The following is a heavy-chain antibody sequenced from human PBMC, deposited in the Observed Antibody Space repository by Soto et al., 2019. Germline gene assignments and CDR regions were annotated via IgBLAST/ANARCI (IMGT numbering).Heavy chain of an antibody. D-gene: IGHD1-7*01. Sequence: GGSLRLSCAASGFTFSSYAMSWVRQAPGKGLEWVSAISGSGGSTYYADSVKGRFTISRDNSKNTLYLQMNSLRAEDTAVYYCAKDKVHNWNYGTIRYDYWGQGTLVTVSS. CDR1: GFTFSSYA. V-gene: IGHV3-23*01. J-gene: IGHJ4*02. CDR3: AKDKVHNWNYGTIRYDY. CDR2: ISGSGGST.